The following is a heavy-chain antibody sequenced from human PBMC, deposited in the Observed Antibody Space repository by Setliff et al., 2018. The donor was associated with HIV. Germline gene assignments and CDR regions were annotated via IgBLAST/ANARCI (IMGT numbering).Heavy chain of an antibody. D-gene: IGHD2-21*02. CDR3: TPINNYTDHCPDS. Sequence: PSETLSLTCAVSGGSISSDNWWPWFRQTPGKGLEWVGRIKSRTVTETTDVAAPVKGRFTISRDDSQNMVYLQMNSLKTEDTAMYYCTPINNYTDHCPDSWGQGTLVTVSS. CDR1: GGSISSDNW. CDR2: IKSRTVTETT. V-gene: IGHV3-15*01. J-gene: IGHJ5*01.